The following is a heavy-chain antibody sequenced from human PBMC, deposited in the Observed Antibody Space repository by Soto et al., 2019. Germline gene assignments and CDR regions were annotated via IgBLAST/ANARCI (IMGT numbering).Heavy chain of an antibody. D-gene: IGHD3-10*01. CDR2: IIPDFGTT. CDR3: ARDGGFGELKY. Sequence: QVQLVQSGAELKKPGSSVKVSCKASGDTFSGYPINWVRQAPGEGLEWMGRIIPDFGTTNDAQRFEGRVTFTAAESTNTAYMELRGLLSEDTAVYYCARDGGFGELKYWGPGTLVTVSS. CDR1: GDTFSGYP. V-gene: IGHV1-69*18. J-gene: IGHJ4*02.